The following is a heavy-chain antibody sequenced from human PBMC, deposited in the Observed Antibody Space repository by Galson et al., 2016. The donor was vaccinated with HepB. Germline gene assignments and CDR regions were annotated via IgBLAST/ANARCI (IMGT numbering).Heavy chain of an antibody. CDR1: GGSLSVYY. CDR3: ARGHYCNSISCSLGALDI. Sequence: SETLSLTCAVHGGSLSVYYWTWIRQSPEKGLEWIGEIKQSQSPSYTPSLKSRVTMPVDTSKNQFSLQVFSVTAADTATYYCARGHYCNSISCSLGALDIWGQGTMVTVSP. V-gene: IGHV4-34*01. CDR2: IKQSQSP. J-gene: IGHJ3*02. D-gene: IGHD2-2*01.